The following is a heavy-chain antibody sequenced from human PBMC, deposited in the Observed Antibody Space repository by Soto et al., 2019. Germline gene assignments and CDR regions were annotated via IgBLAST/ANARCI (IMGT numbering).Heavy chain of an antibody. CDR1: GFTFSSYA. CDR2: ISGGGSGT. D-gene: IGHD2-8*01. V-gene: IGHV3-23*01. CDR3: AKDPKSTIRFNWFDP. J-gene: IGHJ5*02. Sequence: LRLSCAASGFTFSSYAMSWVRQAPGKGLEWVAGISGGGSGTYYADSVKGRFTVSRDNSKKTLYLQMNSLRAEDTAVYYCAKDPKSTIRFNWFDPWGQGTLVTVSS.